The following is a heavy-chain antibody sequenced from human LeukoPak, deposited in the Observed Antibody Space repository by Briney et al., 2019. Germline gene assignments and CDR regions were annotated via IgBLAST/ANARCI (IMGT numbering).Heavy chain of an antibody. J-gene: IGHJ4*02. CDR3: ARGRVYYDSTGYYY. D-gene: IGHD3-22*01. V-gene: IGHV4-59*01. CDR2: IYNSGNT. CDR1: GGSMTNYY. Sequence: PSETLSLTCTVSGGSMTNYYWSWIRQPPGKGLEWIGYIYNSGNTNYNPSLKSRVSISVDTSKNQFSLKLSSVTAADTAVYYCARGRVYYDSTGYYYWGQGTLVTVSS.